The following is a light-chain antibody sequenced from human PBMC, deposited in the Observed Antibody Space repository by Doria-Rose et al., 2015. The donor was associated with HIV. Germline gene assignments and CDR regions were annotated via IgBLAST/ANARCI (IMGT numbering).Light chain of an antibody. V-gene: IGLV1-40*01. CDR3: QSYDSRLSVYV. CDR2: GNT. CDR1: SSNIGAGFD. Sequence: QSVLTQLPSVSGAPGQRVAISCTGSSSNIGAGFDVNWYQQFPGTAPKLLIHGNTNRPSGVPDRFSGSKSGTSASLAISGLRAEDEADYYCQSYDSRLSVYVFGTGTKVIVL. J-gene: IGLJ1*01.